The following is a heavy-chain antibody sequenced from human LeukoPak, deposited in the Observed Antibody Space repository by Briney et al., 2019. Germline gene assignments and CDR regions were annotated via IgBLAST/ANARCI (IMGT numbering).Heavy chain of an antibody. J-gene: IGHJ6*02. V-gene: IGHV3-23*01. Sequence: GGSLRLSCAASGFTFNKYAMSWVRQAPGRGLEWVSGISADGGSTYYADSVKGRFTISRDNSKSTLYLQMNSLRAEDTAVYYCANHLCSGGCCYSRYGMDVWGQGTTVTVSS. CDR1: GFTFNKYA. CDR2: ISADGGST. CDR3: ANHLCSGGCCYSRYGMDV. D-gene: IGHD2-15*01.